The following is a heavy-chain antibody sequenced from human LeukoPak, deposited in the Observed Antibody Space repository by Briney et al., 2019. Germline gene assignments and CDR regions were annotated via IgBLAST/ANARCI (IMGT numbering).Heavy chain of an antibody. CDR1: GYSISSGYY. CDR3: AREFDYYDSSGYYFQSPYMDV. D-gene: IGHD3-22*01. CDR2: IYHSGST. J-gene: IGHJ6*03. V-gene: IGHV4-38-2*02. Sequence: SETLSLTCTVSGYSISSGYYWGWIRQPPGKGLEWIGSIYHSGSTYYNPSLKSRVTISVDTSKNQFSLKLSSVIAADTAVYYCAREFDYYDSSGYYFQSPYMDVWGKGTTVTVSS.